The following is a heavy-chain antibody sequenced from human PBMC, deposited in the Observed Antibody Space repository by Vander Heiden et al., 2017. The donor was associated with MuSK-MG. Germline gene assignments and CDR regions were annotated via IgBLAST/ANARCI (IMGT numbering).Heavy chain of an antibody. V-gene: IGHV3-30-3*01. J-gene: IGHJ5*02. D-gene: IGHD6-19*01. CDR2: ISYDGSNK. CDR3: ARAGRIAVAGLTNWFDP. Sequence: AVISYDGSNKYYPDSVQGRFTISRDNSKNTLFLHMNSLRAEDPAVYYCARAGRIAVAGLTNWFDPWGQGTLGTVSA.